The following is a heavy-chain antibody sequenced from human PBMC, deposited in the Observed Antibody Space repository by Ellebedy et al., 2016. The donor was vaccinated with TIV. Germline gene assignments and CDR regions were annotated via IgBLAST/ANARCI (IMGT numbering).Heavy chain of an antibody. V-gene: IGHV4-39*01. CDR1: GGSISSSSYY. Sequence: SETLSLXXTVSGGSISSSSYYWGWIRQPPGKGLEWIGSIYYSGSTYYNPSLKSRVTISVDTSKNQFSLKLSSVTAADTAVYYCARTTFDSSSWYPPIFDYWGQGTLVTVSS. CDR3: ARTTFDSSSWYPPIFDY. CDR2: IYYSGST. J-gene: IGHJ4*02. D-gene: IGHD6-13*01.